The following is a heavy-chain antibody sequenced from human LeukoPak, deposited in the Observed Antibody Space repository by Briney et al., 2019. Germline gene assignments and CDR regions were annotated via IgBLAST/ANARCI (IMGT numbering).Heavy chain of an antibody. V-gene: IGHV4-39*01. CDR3: ASFIAAAGTPYYGMDV. CDR2: IYHSGST. Sequence: SETLSLTCTVSGGSISRSSYYWGWVRQPPGKGPEWIGSIYHSGSTYYNPSLKSRVSISVDTSKNQFSLKLSSVTAADTAVYYCASFIAAAGTPYYGMDVWGQGTTVTVSS. CDR1: GGSISRSSYY. J-gene: IGHJ6*02. D-gene: IGHD6-13*01.